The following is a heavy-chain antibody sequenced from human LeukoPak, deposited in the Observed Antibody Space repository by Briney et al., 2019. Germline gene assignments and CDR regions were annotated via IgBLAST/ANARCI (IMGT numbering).Heavy chain of an antibody. V-gene: IGHV1-18*03. D-gene: IGHD3-22*01. J-gene: IGHJ4*02. CDR3: ARAGPYYYDSSGYTFDY. Sequence: ASVKVSCKASGYTFTSYGISWVRQAPGQGLEWMGWISAYNGNTNYAQKLQGRVTMTTDTSTSTAYMELRSLRSDDMAVYYCARAGPYYYDSSGYTFDYWGQGTLVTVSS. CDR1: GYTFTSYG. CDR2: ISAYNGNT.